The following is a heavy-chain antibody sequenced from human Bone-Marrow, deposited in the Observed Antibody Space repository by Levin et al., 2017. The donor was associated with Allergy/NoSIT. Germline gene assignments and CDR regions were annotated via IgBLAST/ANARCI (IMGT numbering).Heavy chain of an antibody. CDR3: ARQMHDGDGCGY. CDR2: ISNSGRDT. D-gene: IGHD5-24*01. CDR1: GFSFTNDG. V-gene: IGHV3-48*03. Sequence: PGGSLRLSCKASGFSFTNDGMTWLRQSRGSGLSWISYISNSGRDTYYADSVKGRFTVSRDNAGNSLYLQMNSLRVDDTAIYYCARQMHDGDGCGYWGPGTQVTVSS. J-gene: IGHJ4*02.